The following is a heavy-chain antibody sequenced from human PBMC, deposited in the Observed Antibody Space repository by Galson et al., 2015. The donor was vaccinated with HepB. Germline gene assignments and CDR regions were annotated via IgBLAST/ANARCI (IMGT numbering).Heavy chain of an antibody. V-gene: IGHV1-2*02. D-gene: IGHD6-19*01. CDR2: INPNSGGK. CDR1: GYTFTGYY. CDR3: AGTYYSSGCPQSLDFDY. Sequence: SVKVSCKASGYTFTGYYMHWVRQAPGQGLEWMGWINPNSGGKNYAQKLQGRVTMTRDTSINTAYMELSRLRSDDTAVYYCAGTYYSSGCPQSLDFDYWGQGTLVTVSS. J-gene: IGHJ4*02.